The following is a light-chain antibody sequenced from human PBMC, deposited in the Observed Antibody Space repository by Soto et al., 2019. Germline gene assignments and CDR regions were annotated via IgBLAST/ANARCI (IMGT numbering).Light chain of an antibody. Sequence: QSVLTQPASVSGSPGQSITISCTGTSSDVGGYDYVSWYQQHPGKAPKLMIYDVTNRPSGVSNRFSGSKSGNTASLTISGLQAEDEASYYCISYASINTYVFGTGTKLTVL. J-gene: IGLJ1*01. V-gene: IGLV2-14*01. CDR1: SSDVGGYDY. CDR3: ISYASINTYV. CDR2: DVT.